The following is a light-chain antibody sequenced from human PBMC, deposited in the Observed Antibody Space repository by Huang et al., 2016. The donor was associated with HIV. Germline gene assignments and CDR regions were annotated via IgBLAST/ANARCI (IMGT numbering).Light chain of an antibody. V-gene: IGKV3-20*01. J-gene: IGKJ3*01. Sequence: EIVLTQSPGTLSLSPGERATLSCRSSQSVGSNYLAWYLQKPGQAPTLLIYGASSRDPYIPDRFSGSGSGTDFTLTISRLEPEDFAVYYCHQYGSPPFTFGPGTKVDIK. CDR1: QSVGSNY. CDR3: HQYGSPPFT. CDR2: GAS.